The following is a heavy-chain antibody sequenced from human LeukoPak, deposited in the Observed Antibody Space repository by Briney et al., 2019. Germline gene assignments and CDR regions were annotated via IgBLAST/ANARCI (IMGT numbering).Heavy chain of an antibody. Sequence: PSETLSLTCTVSGGSISSSSYYWGWLRQPPGKGLEWIGSIYYSGSTYYNPSLKSRVTISVDTSKNKFSLKLNSETAADTAVYYCARPAYRGSYYDAFDIWGQGTVVTVSS. D-gene: IGHD1-26*01. CDR2: IYYSGST. V-gene: IGHV4-39*01. CDR1: GGSISSSSYY. CDR3: ARPAYRGSYYDAFDI. J-gene: IGHJ3*02.